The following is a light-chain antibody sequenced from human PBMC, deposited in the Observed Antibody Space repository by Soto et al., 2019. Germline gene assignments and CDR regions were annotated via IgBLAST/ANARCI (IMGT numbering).Light chain of an antibody. CDR2: AAS. J-gene: IGKJ1*01. CDR3: QQYGSSPRT. CDR1: QTISTY. V-gene: IGKV1-39*01. Sequence: DIQMTQSPSSLSASVGDRVTITCRASQTISTYLNWYQQKPGKAPKLLIHAASSVQSGVPSRFSGSGSGTDFTLTISRLEPEDFAVYYCQQYGSSPRTFGQGTKVDIK.